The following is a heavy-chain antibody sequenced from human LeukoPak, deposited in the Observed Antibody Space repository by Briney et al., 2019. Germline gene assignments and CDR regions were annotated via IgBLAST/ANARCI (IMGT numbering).Heavy chain of an antibody. CDR1: GGSISSGGYY. V-gene: IGHV4-30-2*01. Sequence: PSETLSLTCTVSGGSISSGGYYWSWIRQPPGKGLEWIGYIYHSGSTYYNPSLKSRVTISVDRSKNQFSLKLSSVTAADTAVYYCARDRVWSGSYLDYWGQGTLVTVSS. J-gene: IGHJ4*02. CDR2: IYHSGST. CDR3: ARDRVWSGSYLDY. D-gene: IGHD3-3*01.